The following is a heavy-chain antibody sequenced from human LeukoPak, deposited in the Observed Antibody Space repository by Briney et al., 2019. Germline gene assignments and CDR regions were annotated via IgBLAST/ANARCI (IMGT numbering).Heavy chain of an antibody. J-gene: IGHJ4*02. D-gene: IGHD2-2*01. CDR1: GFTYSHNG. CDR3: ARGAYCSSTSCYPWRYFHY. Sequence: GGSLRLSCVASGFTYSHNGMRWVRQAPGKGLEWGAFIQYDGNTIFYADSVKGRFNISRDNSKNTLYLQMNSPRTDDTAVYYCARGAYCSSTSCYPWRYFHYWGQGTLVTVSS. CDR2: IQYDGNTI. V-gene: IGHV3-30*02.